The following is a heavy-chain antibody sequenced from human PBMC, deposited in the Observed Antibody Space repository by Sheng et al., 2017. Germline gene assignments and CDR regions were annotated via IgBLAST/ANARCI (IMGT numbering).Heavy chain of an antibody. J-gene: IGHJ6*02. CDR1: GFTFDDYG. V-gene: IGHV3-43D*04. CDR3: IKDLRTHFYGMDV. Sequence: EVQLVESGGSVVQPGGSLRLSCAASGFTFDDYGMHWVRQVPGKGLEWVSFINWDGSDTYYGDSVKGRFTISRDNRKSSLSLQMNSLRPEDTALYYCIKDLRTHFYGMDVWGRGTPVT. CDR2: INWDGSDT.